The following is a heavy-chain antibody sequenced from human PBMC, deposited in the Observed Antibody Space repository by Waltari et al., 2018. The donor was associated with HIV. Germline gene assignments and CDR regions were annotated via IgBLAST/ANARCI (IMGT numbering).Heavy chain of an antibody. V-gene: IGHV4-59*12. Sequence: VQLQESGPRLVKPAETLSLTCNVSGTSMMTFYWSWIRQSPGSRPEWICSVYSSASTIFSSGTTAYKPSRTSRITISLAMSKSRFSLRLRSVTSADTATYYCARGNCNRGSCFVLGFPFDMWGQGATVIVSS. D-gene: IGHD3-3*01. CDR1: GTSMMTFY. J-gene: IGHJ3*02. CDR2: VYSSASTIFSSGTT. CDR3: ARGNCNRGSCFVLGFPFDM.